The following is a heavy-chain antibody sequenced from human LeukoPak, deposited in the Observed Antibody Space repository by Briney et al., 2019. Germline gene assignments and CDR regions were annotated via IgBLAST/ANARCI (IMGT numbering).Heavy chain of an antibody. V-gene: IGHV4-4*07. J-gene: IGHJ4*02. CDR1: GGSISSYY. CDR2: IYTSGST. CDR3: ARHYYCSSTSCYDPYFDY. Sequence: SETLSLTCTVSGGSISSYYWSWIRQPAGKGLEWIGRIYTSGSTNYNPSLKSRVTISVDTSKNQFSLKLSSVTAADTAVYYCARHYYCSSTSCYDPYFDYWGQGTLVTVSS. D-gene: IGHD2-2*01.